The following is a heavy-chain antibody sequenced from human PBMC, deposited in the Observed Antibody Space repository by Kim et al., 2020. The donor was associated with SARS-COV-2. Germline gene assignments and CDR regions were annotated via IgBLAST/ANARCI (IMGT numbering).Heavy chain of an antibody. CDR3: AAGYPQRVDGLSFDY. CDR2: INTVGGS. D-gene: IGHD2-15*01. CDR1: GFPLSRYA. Sequence: GGSLRLSCVASGFPLSRYAMSWVRQAPGKGLEWVSGINTVGGSFYAESVMGRVSISRDSSINTLFHLIFSLRRADKTTLYCAAGYPQRVDGLSFDY. J-gene: IGHJ4*01. V-gene: IGHV3-23*01.